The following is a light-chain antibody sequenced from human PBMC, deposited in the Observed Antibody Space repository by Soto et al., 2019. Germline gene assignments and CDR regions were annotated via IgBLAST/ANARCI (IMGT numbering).Light chain of an antibody. CDR3: QHVYDFPQP. CDR1: QGACTS. CDR2: AAS. Sequence: DIQLTQSPSVLSASVGDRVTIICRASQGACTSVAWYQQKSGEAPKLLIYAASTLHSGVPSRFSGSGSGTEFTLTITSLQPEDFATSYCQHVYDFPQPFGPGTKIDVK. V-gene: IGKV1-9*01. J-gene: IGKJ3*01.